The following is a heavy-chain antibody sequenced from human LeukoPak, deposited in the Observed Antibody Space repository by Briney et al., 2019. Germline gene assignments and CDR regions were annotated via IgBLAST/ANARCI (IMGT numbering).Heavy chain of an antibody. V-gene: IGHV1-18*01. CDR2: SSAYNGNT. J-gene: IGHJ4*02. CDR3: VSSRSGQQLVIDYFDY. CDR1: GYTFTSSG. Sequence: ASVKVSLKASGYTFTSSGISWVRQPPGQGLEWMGCSSAYNGNTNYEQKLQGRVKMTAGTSTSTAYMELRSLRSDDTAVYYCVSSRSGQQLVIDYFDYWGQGTLVTVSS. D-gene: IGHD6-13*01.